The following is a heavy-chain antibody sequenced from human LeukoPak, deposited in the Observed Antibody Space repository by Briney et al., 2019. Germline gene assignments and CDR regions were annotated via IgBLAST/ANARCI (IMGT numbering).Heavy chain of an antibody. CDR3: ARAGYSSSTRAFDI. D-gene: IGHD6-6*01. J-gene: IGHJ3*02. CDR1: GGSISSSNYY. CDR2: IYYSGST. Sequence: SETLSLTCTVSGGSISSSNYYWGWIRQPPGKGLEWIGSIYYSGSTYYNPSLKSRVTISVDTSKNQFSLKLTSVTAADTAVYYCARAGYSSSTRAFDIWGQGTMVTVSS. V-gene: IGHV4-39*01.